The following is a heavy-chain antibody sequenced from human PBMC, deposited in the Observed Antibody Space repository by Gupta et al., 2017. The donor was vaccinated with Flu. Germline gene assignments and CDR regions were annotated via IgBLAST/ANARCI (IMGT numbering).Heavy chain of an antibody. D-gene: IGHD5-18*01. Sequence: EVQLLESGGGLVQPGGSLRLSCAASGFTFSTYAMSWVRQAPGKGLQWVSGISASGGSTYYADSVKGRITISRDNSKNTLNLQMTSLRVEDTALYYCTKGEGLWTNYCDDGGQGTLVTVSS. J-gene: IGHJ4*02. CDR2: ISASGGST. CDR3: TKGEGLWTNYCDD. V-gene: IGHV3-23*01. CDR1: GFTFSTYA.